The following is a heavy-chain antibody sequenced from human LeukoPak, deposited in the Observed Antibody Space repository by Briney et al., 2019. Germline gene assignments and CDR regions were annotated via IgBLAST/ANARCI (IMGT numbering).Heavy chain of an antibody. CDR2: IKSKTDGGTT. CDR1: GFTFSNAW. CDR3: TTRYDSSGYPYYFDY. Sequence: GGPLRLSCAASGFTFSNAWMNWVRQAPGKGLEWVGRIKSKTDGGTTDYAAPVKGRFTISRDDSKNTLYLQMNSLKTEDTAVYYCTTRYDSSGYPYYFDYWGQGTLVTVSS. D-gene: IGHD3-22*01. J-gene: IGHJ4*02. V-gene: IGHV3-15*07.